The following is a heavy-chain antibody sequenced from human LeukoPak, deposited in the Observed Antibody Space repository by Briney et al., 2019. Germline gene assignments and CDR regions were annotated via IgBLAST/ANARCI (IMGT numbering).Heavy chain of an antibody. CDR3: ARSGRRSGQQLVGWFDP. Sequence: GASVKVSCKASGYTFTGYYMHWVRQAPGQGLEWMGRINPNSGGTNYAQKFQGRVTMTRDTSVSTAYMELSRLRSDDTAVYYCARSGRRSGQQLVGWFDPWGQGTLVTVSS. V-gene: IGHV1-2*06. D-gene: IGHD6-13*01. J-gene: IGHJ5*02. CDR1: GYTFTGYY. CDR2: INPNSGGT.